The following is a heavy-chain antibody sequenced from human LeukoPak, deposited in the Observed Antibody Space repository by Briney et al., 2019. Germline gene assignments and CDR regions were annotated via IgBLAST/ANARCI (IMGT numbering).Heavy chain of an antibody. CDR2: LVPEEGET. V-gene: IGHV1-24*01. CDR1: GYTLTDLS. J-gene: IGHJ4*02. Sequence: ASVKVSCKVSGYTLTDLSMHWVRQAPGKGLKWMGGLVPEEGETIYAQKFQGRVTMTGDASTDTAYMELSSLRSEDTAVYYCATARNYDYIWGSYRAFDYWGQGTVVTVSS. CDR3: ATARNYDYIWGSYRAFDY. D-gene: IGHD3-16*02.